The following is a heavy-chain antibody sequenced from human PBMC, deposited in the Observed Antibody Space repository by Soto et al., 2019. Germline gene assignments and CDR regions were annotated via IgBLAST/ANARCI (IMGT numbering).Heavy chain of an antibody. CDR2: IYWDDDK. CDR3: AHRRHYYDNDNNDYYYAEFDY. J-gene: IGHJ4*02. CDR1: GFSLSTSGVA. Sequence: QITLKESGPTLVKPTQTLTLTCTFSGFSLSTSGVAVGWIRQPPGKALEWLALIYWDDDKRYSPFLKSRLTITKDTSKKQVVLTMINMDPVDTATYYCAHRRHYYDNDNNDYYYAEFDYWGQGTLVTVSS. V-gene: IGHV2-5*02. D-gene: IGHD3-22*01.